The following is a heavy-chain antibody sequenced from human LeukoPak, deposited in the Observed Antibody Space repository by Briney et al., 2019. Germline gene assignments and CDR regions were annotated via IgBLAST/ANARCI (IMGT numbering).Heavy chain of an antibody. CDR3: ARLEAPGYSSGGYYFDY. D-gene: IGHD6-19*01. J-gene: IGHJ4*02. V-gene: IGHV3-21*01. CDR2: ISSSSSYI. CDR1: GFTFSSYS. Sequence: GGSLRLSCAASGFTFSSYSMNWVRQAPGKGLEWVSSISSSSSYIYYADSVKGRFTISRDNAKNSLYLQMNSLRAEDTAVYYCARLEAPGYSSGGYYFDYWGQGTLVTVSS.